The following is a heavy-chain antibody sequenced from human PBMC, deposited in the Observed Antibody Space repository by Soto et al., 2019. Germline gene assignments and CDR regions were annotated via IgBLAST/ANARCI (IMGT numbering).Heavy chain of an antibody. CDR1: GFTFGNFG. CDR2: IANDGSYA. V-gene: IGHV3-30*03. Sequence: QVQLVESGGGVVQPGRSLRLSCAASGFTFGNFGMHWVRQAPGKGLEWVADIANDGSYAYYADSVKGRFTVSRDNSKNTLWLQMNSLRAEDTAVYYCARGCSGGTNCFYFDFWGQGILVIVSS. CDR3: ARGCSGGTNCFYFDF. J-gene: IGHJ4*02. D-gene: IGHD1-7*01.